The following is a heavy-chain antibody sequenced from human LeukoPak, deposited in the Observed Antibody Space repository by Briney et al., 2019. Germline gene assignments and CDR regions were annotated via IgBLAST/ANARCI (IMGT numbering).Heavy chain of an antibody. Sequence: SETLSLTCAVYGGSFSDYYWSWIRQPPGKGLEWIGEINHSGSTNYNPSLKSRVTISVDTSKNQFSLKLSSVTAADTAVYYCARLRMVWFGELLHQYYFDYWGQGTLVTVSS. D-gene: IGHD3-10*01. V-gene: IGHV4-34*01. CDR3: ARLRMVWFGELLHQYYFDY. J-gene: IGHJ4*02. CDR2: INHSGST. CDR1: GGSFSDYY.